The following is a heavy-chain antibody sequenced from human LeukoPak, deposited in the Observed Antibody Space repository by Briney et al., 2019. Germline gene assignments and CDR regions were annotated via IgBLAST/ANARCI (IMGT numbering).Heavy chain of an antibody. CDR1: GYIFTSYW. V-gene: IGHV5-51*01. CDR3: ARFGYGDSNWFDP. J-gene: IGHJ5*02. D-gene: IGHD4-17*01. CDR2: IYPGDSDT. Sequence: NHGESLEISCKGSGYIFTSYWIGWGRQLPGKGLEWMGIIYPGDSDTRYSPSFQGQVTISADKSISTAYLRWSSLKASDTAMYYCARFGYGDSNWFDPWGQGTLVTVSS.